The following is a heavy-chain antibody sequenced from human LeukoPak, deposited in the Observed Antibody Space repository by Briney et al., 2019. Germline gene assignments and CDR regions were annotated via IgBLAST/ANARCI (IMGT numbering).Heavy chain of an antibody. CDR2: IIPIFGTA. CDR1: GYTFTGYY. D-gene: IGHD3-22*01. V-gene: IGHV1-69*06. J-gene: IGHJ4*02. Sequence: SVKVSCKASGYTFTGYYMHWVRQAPGQGLEWMGGIIPIFGTANYAQKFQGRVTITADKSTSTAYMELSSLRSEDTAVYYCARVCRTYYYDSSGYLDYWGQGTLVTVSS. CDR3: ARVCRTYYYDSSGYLDY.